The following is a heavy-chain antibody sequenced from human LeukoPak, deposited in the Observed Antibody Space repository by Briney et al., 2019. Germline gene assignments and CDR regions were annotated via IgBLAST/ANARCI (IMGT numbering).Heavy chain of an antibody. CDR1: GFTPSSYG. J-gene: IGHJ3*02. CDR3: AKSLYDSRGTDAFDI. Sequence: PGVSLRLSCAASGFTPSSYGMHWVRQAPGKGLEWVAVISYDGSNKYYADSVKGRFTISRDNSKSTLDLQMNSLRAEDTAVYYCAKSLYDSRGTDAFDIWGQGTMVTVSS. D-gene: IGHD3-22*01. V-gene: IGHV3-30*18. CDR2: ISYDGSNK.